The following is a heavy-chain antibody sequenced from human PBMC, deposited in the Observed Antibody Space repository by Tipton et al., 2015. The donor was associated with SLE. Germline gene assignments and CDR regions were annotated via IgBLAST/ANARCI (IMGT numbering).Heavy chain of an antibody. Sequence: TLSLTCTVSGGSISTYYWSWIRQPPGKGLEYIGYIYAGGAASYNPSLTSRVTISVDTSKNLFSLNLRSVTAADTAVYYCAREVKIISDSDAFDIWGQGTLVTVS. J-gene: IGHJ3*02. CDR3: AREVKIISDSDAFDI. D-gene: IGHD3-3*02. V-gene: IGHV4-59*01. CDR1: GGSISTYY. CDR2: IYAGGAA.